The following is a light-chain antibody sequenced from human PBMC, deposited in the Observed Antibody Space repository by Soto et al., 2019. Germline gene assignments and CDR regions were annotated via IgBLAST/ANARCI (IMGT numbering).Light chain of an antibody. CDR1: SSDVGYYDY. CDR2: EVT. V-gene: IGLV2-8*01. CDR3: SSYAGSNNFV. Sequence: QSVLTQPPSASGFPGQSVTISCTGTSSDVGYYDYVSWYQQHPGKAPKLVIYEVTKRPSGVPDRVSASKSGNTASLTVSGLRAEDEADYYCSSYAGSNNFVFGSGTKPPS. J-gene: IGLJ1*01.